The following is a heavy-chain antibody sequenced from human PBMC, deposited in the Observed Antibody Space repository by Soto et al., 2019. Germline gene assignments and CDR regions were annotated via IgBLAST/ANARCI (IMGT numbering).Heavy chain of an antibody. D-gene: IGHD2-2*01. Sequence: GGSLRLSCAASGFTFSSFAMTWVRQAPGKGLEWVSVISGSGDRTFYADSVKGRFTISRDNSKNTLYLHMNSLRAEDTAVFFCAKDLCSTTNCYLDCWGQGTLVTVSS. J-gene: IGHJ4*02. V-gene: IGHV3-23*01. CDR1: GFTFSSFA. CDR2: ISGSGDRT. CDR3: AKDLCSTTNCYLDC.